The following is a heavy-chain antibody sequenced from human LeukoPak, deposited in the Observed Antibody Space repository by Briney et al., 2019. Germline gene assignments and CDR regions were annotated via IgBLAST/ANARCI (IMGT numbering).Heavy chain of an antibody. CDR2: IIPIFGTA. Sequence: ASVKVSCKASGGTFSSYAISWVRQAPGQGLEWMGGIIPIFGTANYAQKFQGRVTITADESTSTAYMELSSLRSEDTAVYYCARAAAGPNAFDIWGQGTMVTVSS. D-gene: IGHD6-13*01. CDR1: GGTFSSYA. J-gene: IGHJ3*02. CDR3: ARAAAGPNAFDI. V-gene: IGHV1-69*13.